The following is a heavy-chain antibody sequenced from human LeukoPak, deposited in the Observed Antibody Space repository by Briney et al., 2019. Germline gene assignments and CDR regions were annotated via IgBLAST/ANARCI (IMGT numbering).Heavy chain of an antibody. CDR2: ISGSGGGT. J-gene: IGHJ4*02. Sequence: GGSLRLSCAASGFAFSSHVVNWVRQAQGKGLEWVSGISGSGGGTYYADSVKGRFTISRDNSKNTLYLQMNSLRAEDTALYYCAKDRAYCGGDCYSPLDYWGQGTLVTVSS. CDR3: AKDRAYCGGDCYSPLDY. D-gene: IGHD2-21*02. CDR1: GFAFSSHV. V-gene: IGHV3-23*01.